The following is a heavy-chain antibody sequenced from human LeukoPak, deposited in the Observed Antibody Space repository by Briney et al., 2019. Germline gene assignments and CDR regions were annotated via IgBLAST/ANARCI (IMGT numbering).Heavy chain of an antibody. J-gene: IGHJ4*02. V-gene: IGHV1-2*02. CDR2: INPNSGGT. CDR1: GYTFIGYY. Sequence: GASVKVSCKASGYTFIGYYIHWVRQAPGQGLEWMGWINPNSGGTNYAQKFQGRVTMTRDTSISTAYMELSRLRSDDTAVYYCARPFTPDYGDYAFFDYWGQGTLVTVSS. CDR3: ARPFTPDYGDYAFFDY. D-gene: IGHD4-17*01.